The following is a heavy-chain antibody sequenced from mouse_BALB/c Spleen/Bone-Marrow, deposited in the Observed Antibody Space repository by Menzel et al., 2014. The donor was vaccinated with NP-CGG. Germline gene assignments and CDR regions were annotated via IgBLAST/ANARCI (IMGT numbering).Heavy chain of an antibody. J-gene: IGHJ3*01. CDR1: GFNIKDTY. CDR3: AEGYDSWFAY. D-gene: IGHD2-2*01. Sequence: EVQGVESGAELVKPGASVKLSCTASGFNIKDTYMHWVKQRPEQGLEWIGRIDPANGNTKYDPKFQGKATVTSDTSSNTAYLHLNSLTSEDAAVYYCAEGYDSWFAYWGQGTLVTVSA. V-gene: IGHV14-3*02. CDR2: IDPANGNT.